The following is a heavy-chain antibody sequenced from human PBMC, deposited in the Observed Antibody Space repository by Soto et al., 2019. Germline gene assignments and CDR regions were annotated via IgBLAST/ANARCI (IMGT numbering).Heavy chain of an antibody. CDR3: ARVAVWFGDYYHYGMDV. CDR2: IWYDGRKT. D-gene: IGHD3-10*01. V-gene: IGHV3-33*01. J-gene: IGHJ6*02. CDR1: GFTFSSYG. Sequence: GGSLRLSCAASGFTFSSYGMHWVRQAPGKGLEWVAVIWYDGRKTYYADSVKGRFTISRDNPKETLYLQMNSLRGEDTAVYYCARVAVWFGDYYHYGMDVWGQGTTVTVSS.